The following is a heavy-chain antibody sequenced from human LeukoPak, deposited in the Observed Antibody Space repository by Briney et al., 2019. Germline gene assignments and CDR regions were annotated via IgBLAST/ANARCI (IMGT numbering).Heavy chain of an antibody. CDR2: IFSGDSDT. CDR1: GYRFTSYL. V-gene: IGHV5-51*01. Sequence: ESLKIYCKGSGYRFTSYLIGWVRQMPGKGLEWMGIIFSGDSDTIYSPSFQGQVTISADKSISTPYLQVRSLKAADTGMYYCARHVPGGAPRGDDAFDIWGQGTMVTVSS. CDR3: ARHVPGGAPRGDDAFDI. J-gene: IGHJ3*02. D-gene: IGHD3-10*01.